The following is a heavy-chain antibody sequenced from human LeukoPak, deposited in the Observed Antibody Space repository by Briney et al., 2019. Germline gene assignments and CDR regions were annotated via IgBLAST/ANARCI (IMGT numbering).Heavy chain of an antibody. CDR3: ARGVDYYGV. J-gene: IGHJ4*02. D-gene: IGHD3-10*01. CDR2: INHSGGT. Sequence: SETLSLTCDVSGVSISSSRWWSWVRQPPVKGLEWIGEINHSGGTNYNPSLKSRVTISVDTSKKQFSLKLSSVTAADTAVYYCARGVDYYGVWGQGTLVTVSS. CDR1: GVSISSSRW. V-gene: IGHV4-4*02.